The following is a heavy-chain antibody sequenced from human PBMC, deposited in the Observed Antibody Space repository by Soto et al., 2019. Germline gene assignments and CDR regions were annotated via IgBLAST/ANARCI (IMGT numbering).Heavy chain of an antibody. CDR3: ARQTRAPES. J-gene: IGHJ5*02. V-gene: IGHV3-7*03. CDR1: GFTFSSYW. Sequence: GGSLRLSCAASGFTFSSYWMTWVRQAPGKGLECVANIKQDGSDRYYLESVKGRFAISGDNARNTLYLQMNNLRVEDTAVYYYARQTRAPESWGQGTLVTVSS. CDR2: IKQDGSDR. D-gene: IGHD3-10*01.